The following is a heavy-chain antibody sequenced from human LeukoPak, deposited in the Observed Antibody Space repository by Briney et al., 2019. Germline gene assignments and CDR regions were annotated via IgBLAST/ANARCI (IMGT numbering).Heavy chain of an antibody. Sequence: PGGSLRLSCAGSRFTFSSYSMNWVRQAPGKGLEWVSYINSGSSTIYYADSVKGRFTISRDNAENSLYLQMNSLRGEDTAVYYCARDGVVVAGTRRAFDIWGQGTMVTVSS. V-gene: IGHV3-48*01. CDR2: INSGSSTI. D-gene: IGHD6-19*01. J-gene: IGHJ3*02. CDR3: ARDGVVVAGTRRAFDI. CDR1: RFTFSSYS.